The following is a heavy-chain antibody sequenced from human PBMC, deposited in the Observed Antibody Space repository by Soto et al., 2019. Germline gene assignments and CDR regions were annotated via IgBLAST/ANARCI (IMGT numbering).Heavy chain of an antibody. Sequence: GGSLRLSCAASGFTFSSYEMNWVRQAPGKGLEWVSYISSSGSTIYYADSVKGRFTISRDNAKNSLYLQMNSLRAEDTAFYYCASHSGSYAEYFQHWGQGTLVTVSS. J-gene: IGHJ1*01. CDR2: ISSSGSTI. CDR3: ASHSGSYAEYFQH. CDR1: GFTFSSYE. V-gene: IGHV3-48*03. D-gene: IGHD1-26*01.